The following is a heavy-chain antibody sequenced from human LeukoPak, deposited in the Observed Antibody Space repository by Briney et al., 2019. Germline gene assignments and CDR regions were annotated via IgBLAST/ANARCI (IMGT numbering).Heavy chain of an antibody. Sequence: SETLSLTCTVSGGSISSSNYYWGWIRQPPRKGLEWIGNIYYSRSTYYKPSLKIRVTISVDTSQNQFSLKLTSVPAADTAVYYCARHASVDGNWPRPLDYWGQGSLVTVSS. J-gene: IGHJ4*02. CDR3: ARHASVDGNWPRPLDY. CDR1: GGSISSSNYY. V-gene: IGHV4-39*01. CDR2: IYYSRST. D-gene: IGHD6-19*01.